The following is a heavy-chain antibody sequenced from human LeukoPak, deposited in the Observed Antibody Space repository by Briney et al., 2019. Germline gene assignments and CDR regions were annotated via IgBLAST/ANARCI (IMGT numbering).Heavy chain of an antibody. CDR1: GGSISSGSYY. CDR3: ARVRRYQPPPWNYYYNYMDV. D-gene: IGHD2-2*01. Sequence: ETLSLTCTVSGGSISSGSYYWGWIRQPPGKGLEWVANINQDGSEKNSVDSVKGRFTISRDNAKNSLYLQMNSLRAEDTAVYYCARVRRYQPPPWNYYYNYMDVWGKGTTVTVSS. J-gene: IGHJ6*03. CDR2: INQDGSEK. V-gene: IGHV3-7*01.